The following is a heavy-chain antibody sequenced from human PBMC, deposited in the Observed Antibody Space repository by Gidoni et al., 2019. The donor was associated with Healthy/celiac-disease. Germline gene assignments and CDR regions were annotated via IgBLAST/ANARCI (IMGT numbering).Heavy chain of an antibody. CDR3: ARDRHYDFWSGSDYYYGMDV. CDR2: ISYDGSNK. D-gene: IGHD3-3*01. J-gene: IGHJ6*02. V-gene: IGHV3-30-3*01. CDR1: SSYA. Sequence: SSYAMHWVRQAPGKGLEWVAVISYDGSNKYYADSVKGRFTISRDNSKNTLYLQMNSLRAEDTAVYYCARDRHYDFWSGSDYYYGMDVWGQGTTVTVSS.